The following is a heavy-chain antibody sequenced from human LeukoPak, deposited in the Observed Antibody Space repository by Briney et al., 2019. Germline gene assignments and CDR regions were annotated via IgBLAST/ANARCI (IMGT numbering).Heavy chain of an antibody. CDR1: GYTFTSYD. D-gene: IGHD3-22*01. Sequence: GASVKVSCKASGYTFTSYDINWVRQATGQGLEWMGWINTNTGNPTYAQGFTGRFVFSLDTSVSTAYLQISSLKAEDTAVYYCVSSSGYYATVDYFGYWGQGTLVTVSS. CDR2: INTNTGNP. V-gene: IGHV7-4-1*02. J-gene: IGHJ4*02. CDR3: VSSSGYYATVDYFGY.